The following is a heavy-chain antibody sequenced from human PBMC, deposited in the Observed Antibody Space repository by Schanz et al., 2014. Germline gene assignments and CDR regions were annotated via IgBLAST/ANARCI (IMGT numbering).Heavy chain of an antibody. J-gene: IGHJ4*02. Sequence: QVHLVQSGPEVKKPGSSVKVSCKASGGTFSSFGINWVRQAPGQGLEWMGRIIPILGIANYAQNFQDKVTITADTSTTTAYMELSGLRSEDTAVYYCARDRLECGAECYSVEVFEIWGQGTLVTVSS. CDR3: ARDRLECGAECYSVEVFEI. CDR2: IIPILGIA. V-gene: IGHV1-69*09. D-gene: IGHD2-21*01. CDR1: GGTFSSFG.